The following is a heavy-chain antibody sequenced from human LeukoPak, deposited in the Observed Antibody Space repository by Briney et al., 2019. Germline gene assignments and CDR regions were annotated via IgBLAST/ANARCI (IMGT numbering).Heavy chain of an antibody. CDR2: INHSGST. Sequence: PSETLSLTCAVYGGSFSGYYWSWIRQPPGKGLEWIGEINHSGSTNYNPSLKSRVTISVDTSKNQFSLKLSSVTAADTAVYYCARHEVGDYAFDYWGQGTLVTVSS. CDR3: ARHEVGDYAFDY. J-gene: IGHJ4*02. CDR1: GGSFSGYY. D-gene: IGHD4-17*01. V-gene: IGHV4-34*01.